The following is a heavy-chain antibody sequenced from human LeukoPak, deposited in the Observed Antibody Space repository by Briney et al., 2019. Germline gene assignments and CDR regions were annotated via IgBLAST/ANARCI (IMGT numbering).Heavy chain of an antibody. D-gene: IGHD7-27*01. J-gene: IGHJ3*01. Sequence: SETLSLTCAVYGGSFSDYYWSWIRQPPGKGLEWIGEIHHSGSTNYNPSLKRRVTISVAPSKNQFSLKLSSVAAADTAVYYCARELGIKGAFDVWGQGTAVTVSS. CDR1: GGSFSDYY. V-gene: IGHV4-34*01. CDR3: ARELGIKGAFDV. CDR2: IHHSGST.